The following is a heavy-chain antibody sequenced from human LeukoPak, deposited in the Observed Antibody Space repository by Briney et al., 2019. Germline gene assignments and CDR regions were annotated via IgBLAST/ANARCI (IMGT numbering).Heavy chain of an antibody. J-gene: IGHJ4*02. D-gene: IGHD3-16*01. CDR1: GFTVSNNY. CDR3: AGRRVLDAYFDY. Sequence: PGGSLRLSCAASGFTVSNNYMSWVRQAPGKGLEWVSVIYSGDNTYYVESVKGRFTISRDNSKNTLFLQMNRLRAEDTAVYYCAGRRVLDAYFDYWGQGTLVTVPS. CDR2: IYSGDNT. V-gene: IGHV3-66*02.